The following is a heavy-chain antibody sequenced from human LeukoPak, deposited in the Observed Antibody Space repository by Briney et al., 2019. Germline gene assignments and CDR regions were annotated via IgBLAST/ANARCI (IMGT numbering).Heavy chain of an antibody. J-gene: IGHJ4*02. CDR3: ARMGAVNYYDSSGEFDY. D-gene: IGHD3-22*01. CDR2: IRYDGSIK. Sequence: GGSLRLSCAASGFIFSSYGMHWVRQAPGKGLEWVAFIRYDGSIKYYADSVKGRFTISRDNSKNTLYLQMRSLRSDDTAVYYCARMGAVNYYDSSGEFDYWGQGTLVTVSS. V-gene: IGHV3-30*02. CDR1: GFIFSSYG.